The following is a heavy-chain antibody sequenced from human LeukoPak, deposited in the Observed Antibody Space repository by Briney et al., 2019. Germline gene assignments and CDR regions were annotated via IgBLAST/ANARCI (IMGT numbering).Heavy chain of an antibody. V-gene: IGHV4-34*01. Sequence: SETLSLTCAVYGGSFSGYYWSWIRQPPGKGLEWIGEINHSGSTNYNPSLKSRVTVSVDASKNQFSLKLSSVTAADTAVYYCARGRGGWNPAYYMDVWGKGTTVTVSS. J-gene: IGHJ6*03. CDR3: ARGRGGWNPAYYMDV. D-gene: IGHD1-1*01. CDR1: GGSFSGYY. CDR2: INHSGST.